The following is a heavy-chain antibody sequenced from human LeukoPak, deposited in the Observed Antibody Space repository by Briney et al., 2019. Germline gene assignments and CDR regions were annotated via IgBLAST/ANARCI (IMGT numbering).Heavy chain of an antibody. V-gene: IGHV6-1*01. Sequence: SQTLSLTCAISGDSVSSNSAAWNWIRQSPSRGLEWLGRTYYRSKWYNDYVVSVKSRITINPDTSKNQFSLQLNSVTPEDTAVYYCARDRWYCTNGVCSPEGHYYCGMDVWGQGTTVTVSS. CDR2: TYYRSKWYN. J-gene: IGHJ6*02. CDR1: GDSVSSNSAA. CDR3: ARDRWYCTNGVCSPEGHYYCGMDV. D-gene: IGHD2-8*01.